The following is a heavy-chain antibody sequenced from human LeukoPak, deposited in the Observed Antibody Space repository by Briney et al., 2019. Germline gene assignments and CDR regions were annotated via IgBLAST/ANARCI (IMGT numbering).Heavy chain of an antibody. CDR2: ISYIWHT. V-gene: IGHV4-59*11. J-gene: IGHJ5*02. Sequence: SETLSLTCTVPVASISSHYWSWIRQSPGKGQGRIWYISYIWHTNYIPSLKNRVTMSVGTSKNQFSLRLSSVTAEDSAVYDWASRAYCSGGSCYGNWFDPWGQGTLVTVSS. CDR1: VASISSHY. D-gene: IGHD2-15*01. CDR3: ASRAYCSGGSCYGNWFDP.